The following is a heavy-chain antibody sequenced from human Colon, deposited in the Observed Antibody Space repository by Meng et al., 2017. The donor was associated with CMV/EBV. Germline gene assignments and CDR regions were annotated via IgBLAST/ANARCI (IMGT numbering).Heavy chain of an antibody. J-gene: IGHJ6*02. Sequence: GESLKISCAASRFTVNNNYVNWVRQAPGKGLEWVSLIYNTGTTHYADSVKGRFTISRENAKNSLYLQMNSLRAGDTAVYYCARAPGGGGIVGATDYYYGMDVWGQGTTVTVSS. CDR1: RFTVNNNY. CDR2: IYNTGTT. V-gene: IGHV3-66*01. D-gene: IGHD1-26*01. CDR3: ARAPGGGGIVGATDYYYGMDV.